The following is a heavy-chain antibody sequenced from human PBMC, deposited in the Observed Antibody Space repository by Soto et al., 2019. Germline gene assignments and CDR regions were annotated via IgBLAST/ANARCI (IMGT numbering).Heavy chain of an antibody. J-gene: IGHJ6*02. V-gene: IGHV4-59*01. CDR3: ARDYPYFTLTTTGGMDV. D-gene: IGHD4-17*01. CDR1: GGSITNYY. Sequence: SETLSLTCAVSGGSITNYYWSWIRQPPGKGLEWLGYIYSSGDTNYNPSLKSRVTTSVDRSKNQFSLRLTSVTAADTAVYYCARDYPYFTLTTTGGMDVWGQGTTVTVSS. CDR2: IYSSGDT.